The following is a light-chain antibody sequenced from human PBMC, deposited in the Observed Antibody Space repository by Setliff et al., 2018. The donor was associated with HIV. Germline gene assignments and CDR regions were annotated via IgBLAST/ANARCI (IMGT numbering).Light chain of an antibody. Sequence: QSVLTQPPSVSAAPGQKVTILCSGISSTIGKNYVSWYQQVPGTAPKLLIYENNKRPSGVSDRFSGSKSGTSATLGITGLQTGDEADYYCGTWDSGVNGGCVFGTGTKVTVL. CDR1: SSTIGKNY. J-gene: IGLJ1*01. CDR3: GTWDSGVNGGCV. CDR2: ENN. V-gene: IGLV1-51*02.